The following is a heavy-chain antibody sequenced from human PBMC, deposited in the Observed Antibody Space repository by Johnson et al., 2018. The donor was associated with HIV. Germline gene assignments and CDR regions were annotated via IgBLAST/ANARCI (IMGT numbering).Heavy chain of an antibody. CDR1: GFTVSRNY. V-gene: IGHV3-53*01. J-gene: IGHJ3*02. CDR2: LYSGGNP. CDR3: ARESSQYYYDSSGSQIPIPGTDAFDI. Sequence: VQLVESGGGLIQPGGSLRLSCAASGFTVSRNYMTWVRPAPGKGLEWVSVLYSGGNPYYADSVKGRFTISRDNSRNTVYLQMNSLRAEDTAVYYCARESSQYYYDSSGSQIPIPGTDAFDIWGQGTMVTVSS. D-gene: IGHD3-22*01.